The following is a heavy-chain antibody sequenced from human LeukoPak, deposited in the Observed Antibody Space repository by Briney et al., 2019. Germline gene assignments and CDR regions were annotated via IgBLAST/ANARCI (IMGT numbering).Heavy chain of an antibody. CDR2: ISGSGGST. D-gene: IGHD3-22*01. Sequence: GGSLRLSCAASGFTFSSYAMSWVRQAPGKGLEWVSAISGSGGSTYYADSVKGRFTISRDNSKNTLYLQMNSLRAEDTAVYYCARWLSAGYYFDYWGQGTLVTVSS. J-gene: IGHJ4*02. V-gene: IGHV3-23*01. CDR1: GFTFSSYA. CDR3: ARWLSAGYYFDY.